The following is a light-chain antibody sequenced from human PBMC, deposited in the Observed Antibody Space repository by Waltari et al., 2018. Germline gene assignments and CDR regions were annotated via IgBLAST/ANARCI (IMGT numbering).Light chain of an antibody. Sequence: SFDLTQPPSVSVSPGQRVTITCSGDPLEQNHVSWYQHKPGQSPLLVIFQDKRRPSGIPERFSGSNSGSTATLTIRGTQSMDEADYYCQAWDSNTGVVFGGGTRLTVL. CDR1: PLEQNH. V-gene: IGLV3-1*01. J-gene: IGLJ3*02. CDR3: QAWDSNTGVV. CDR2: QDK.